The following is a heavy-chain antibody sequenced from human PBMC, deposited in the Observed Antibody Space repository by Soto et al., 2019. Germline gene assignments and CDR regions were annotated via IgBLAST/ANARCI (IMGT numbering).Heavy chain of an antibody. V-gene: IGHV3-21*01. CDR2: ISSSSTYI. Sequence: GGSLRLSCAASGFTFSSYSMNWVRQAPWKGLEWVSSISSSSTYIYYADSVKGRFTISRDNAKNSLYLQMNSLRAEDTAVYYCARDILEKQLVFESPCGQRTLVTVSS. CDR3: ARDILEKQLVFESP. CDR1: GFTFSSYS. D-gene: IGHD6-13*01. J-gene: IGHJ5*02.